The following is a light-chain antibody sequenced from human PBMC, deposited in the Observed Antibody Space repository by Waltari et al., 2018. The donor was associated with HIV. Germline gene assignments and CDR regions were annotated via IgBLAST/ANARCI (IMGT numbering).Light chain of an antibody. CDR3: CLFPGYDPPYV. V-gene: IGLV2-23*02. CDR2: AVD. CDR1: NNHA. Sequence: ARAHPAAVSGSPGQSVTIHCDGLNNHAVTWEQQHPGKVPRVIMFAVDRRASGLSSRCSGYRSGENAYLKIFDLQSEDEADDFCCLFPGYDPPYVFGTGTRVTV. J-gene: IGLJ1*01.